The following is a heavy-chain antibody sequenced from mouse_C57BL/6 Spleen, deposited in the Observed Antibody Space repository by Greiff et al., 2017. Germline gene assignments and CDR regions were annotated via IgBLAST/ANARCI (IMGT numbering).Heavy chain of an antibody. CDR3: TREGTGPYAMDY. D-gene: IGHD4-1*01. J-gene: IGHJ4*01. V-gene: IGHV5-9-1*02. Sequence: DVMLVESGEGLVKPGGSLKLSCAASGFTFSSYAMSWVRQTPEKRLEWVAYISSGGDYIYYADTVKGRFTISRDNARNTLYLQMSSLKSEDTAMYYCTREGTGPYAMDYWGQGTSVTVSS. CDR1: GFTFSSYA. CDR2: ISSGGDYI.